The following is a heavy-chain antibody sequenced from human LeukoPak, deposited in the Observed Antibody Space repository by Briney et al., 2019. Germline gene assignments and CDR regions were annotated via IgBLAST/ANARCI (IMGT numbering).Heavy chain of an antibody. CDR2: ISGRDGNT. CDR3: ARESSSGWYSIDY. Sequence: GALRLSCAASGFTFSTYGMNWVRQAPGKGLEWVSAISGRDGNTYYADSVKGRFTISRDNSKNTLYLQMNSLRAEDTAVYYCARESSSGWYSIDYWGQGTLVTVSS. J-gene: IGHJ4*02. CDR1: GFTFSTYG. D-gene: IGHD6-19*01. V-gene: IGHV3-23*01.